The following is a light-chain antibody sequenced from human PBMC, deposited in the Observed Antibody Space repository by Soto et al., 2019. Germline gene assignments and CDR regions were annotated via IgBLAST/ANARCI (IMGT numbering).Light chain of an antibody. Sequence: QSALAQPASVSGSPGQSITISCTGTSSDIGGYYYVSWYQHHPGKAPKLLIYQVTNRPSRVSNRLSGSKSGNTASLTISGLQADDEADYYCTSYSSSDIFYVFGTGTKGTVL. CDR2: QVT. CDR1: SSDIGGYYY. J-gene: IGLJ1*01. CDR3: TSYSSSDIFYV. V-gene: IGLV2-14*01.